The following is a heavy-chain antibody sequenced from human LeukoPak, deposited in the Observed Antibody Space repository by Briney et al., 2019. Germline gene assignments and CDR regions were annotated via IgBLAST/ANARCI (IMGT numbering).Heavy chain of an antibody. J-gene: IGHJ3*01. CDR1: GFTFSSYG. D-gene: IGHD1-1*01. Sequence: GGSLRLSCAASGFTFSSYGMHWVRQAPGKGLEWVTFIRYDGSNKYYADSVKGRFAISRDNAKNSLYLQMNSLRPEDTAVYHCARDCRRWNGVFDVWGQGTTVTVSS. CDR2: IRYDGSNK. V-gene: IGHV3-30*02. CDR3: ARDCRRWNGVFDV.